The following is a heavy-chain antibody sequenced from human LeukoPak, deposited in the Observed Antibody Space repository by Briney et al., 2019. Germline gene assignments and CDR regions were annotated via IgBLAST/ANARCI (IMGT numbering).Heavy chain of an antibody. Sequence: PSETLSLTCTVSGGSISSYYWSWIRQPPGKGLEWIGYIYYSGSTNYNPSLKSRVTTSVDTSKNQFSLKLSSVTAADTAVYYCARVAPDYDYGDYYSDYWGQGTLVTVS. D-gene: IGHD4-17*01. J-gene: IGHJ4*02. CDR1: GGSISSYY. V-gene: IGHV4-59*01. CDR2: IYYSGST. CDR3: ARVAPDYDYGDYYSDY.